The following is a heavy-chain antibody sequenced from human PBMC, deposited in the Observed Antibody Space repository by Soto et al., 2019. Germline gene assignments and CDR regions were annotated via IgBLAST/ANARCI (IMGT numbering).Heavy chain of an antibody. CDR1: GVSISSYY. V-gene: IGHV4-59*01. Sequence: SETLSLTCTVSGVSISSYYWSWIRQPPGKGLEWIGYIYYSGSTNYNPSLKSRVTISVDTSKNQFSLKLSSVTAADTAVYYCAREGGYGIVAYYFDYWGQGTLVTVSS. J-gene: IGHJ4*02. CDR2: IYYSGST. D-gene: IGHD3-16*02. CDR3: AREGGYGIVAYYFDY.